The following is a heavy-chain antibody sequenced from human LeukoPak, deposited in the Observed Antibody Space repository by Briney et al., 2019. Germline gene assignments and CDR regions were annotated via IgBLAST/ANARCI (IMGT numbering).Heavy chain of an antibody. J-gene: IGHJ3*02. CDR1: GFTFPNAW. D-gene: IGHD6-6*01. CDR2: ISSGSTYM. V-gene: IGHV3-21*01. CDR3: GRVGGRSKAAKGDAFDI. Sequence: GGSLRISCAASGFTFPNAWMNWVRQAPGMGLEWVSSISSGSTYMYYADSVKGRFTISRDNAQNSMYLQMNSLRAEDTAVYYCGRVGGRSKAAKGDAFDIWGQGTMVTVSS.